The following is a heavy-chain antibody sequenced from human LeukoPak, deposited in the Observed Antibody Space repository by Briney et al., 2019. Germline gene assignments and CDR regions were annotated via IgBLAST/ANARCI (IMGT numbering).Heavy chain of an antibody. CDR3: RSGHSFGNFDY. CDR1: GYTFTNYY. D-gene: IGHD5-18*01. V-gene: IGHV1-2*02. J-gene: IGHJ4*02. CDR2: INPSSGDT. Sequence: ASVKVSCKASGYTFTNYYMHWVRQAPGQGLEWMGWINPSSGDTNSAQKFQGRVTMTRDTSISTVYMELSRLTSDDTAVYYCRSGHSFGNFDYWGQGTPVTVSS.